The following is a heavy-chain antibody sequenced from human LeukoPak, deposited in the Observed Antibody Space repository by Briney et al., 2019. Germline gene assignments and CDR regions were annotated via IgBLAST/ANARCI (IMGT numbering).Heavy chain of an antibody. V-gene: IGHV3-11*01. CDR1: GFTLSDFY. CDR2: NSSSGSII. J-gene: IGHJ3*02. D-gene: IGHD1-26*01. CDR3: ARSGSYAEDAFDI. Sequence: GALRLSWGASGFTLSDFYLSLIRQAPGEGLEWVSYNSSSGSIIYYAASVKGRFTISRDNDKNSLYQQMNSLRAEDTAVYYCARSGSYAEDAFDIWGQGTMVTVSS.